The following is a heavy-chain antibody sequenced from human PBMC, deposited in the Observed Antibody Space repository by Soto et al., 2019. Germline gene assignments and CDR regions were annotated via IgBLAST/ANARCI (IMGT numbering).Heavy chain of an antibody. CDR2: INPNSGGT. CDR3: ARGSRDFWSGYFMDA. V-gene: IGHV1-2*02. J-gene: IGHJ6*02. D-gene: IGHD3-3*01. Sequence: GASVKVSCKASGYTFTGYHMHWVRQAPGQGLEWMGWINPNSGGTNYAQKFQGRVTMTRDTSISTAYMELSRLRSDDTAVYYCARGSRDFWSGYFMDAWGQGTTVTVS. CDR1: GYTFTGYH.